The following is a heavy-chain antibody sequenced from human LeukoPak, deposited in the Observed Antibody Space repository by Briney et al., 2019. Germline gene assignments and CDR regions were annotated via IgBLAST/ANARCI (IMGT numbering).Heavy chain of an antibody. J-gene: IGHJ4*02. CDR3: AKSGGLYDSSGYPLNFGY. Sequence: GGSLRLSCAASGFTFSSYAMSWVRQAPGKGLEWVSAISGSGGSTYYADSVKGRFTISRDNSKNTLYLQMNSLRAEDTAVYYCAKSGGLYDSSGYPLNFGYWGQGTLVTVSS. CDR2: ISGSGGST. CDR1: GFTFSSYA. V-gene: IGHV3-23*01. D-gene: IGHD3-22*01.